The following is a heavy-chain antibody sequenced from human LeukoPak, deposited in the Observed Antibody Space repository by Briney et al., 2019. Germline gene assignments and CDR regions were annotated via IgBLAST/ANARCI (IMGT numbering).Heavy chain of an antibody. D-gene: IGHD3-10*01. CDR2: ISSSSYI. CDR1: GFTFSSYS. Sequence: GGSLRLSCAASGFTFSSYSMNWVRQAPGKGLEWVSSISSSSYIYYADSVKGRFTISRDNAKNSLYLQMNSLRAEDTAVYYCARETYYYGSGSYTHFDYWGQGTLVTVSS. J-gene: IGHJ4*02. CDR3: ARETYYYGSGSYTHFDY. V-gene: IGHV3-21*01.